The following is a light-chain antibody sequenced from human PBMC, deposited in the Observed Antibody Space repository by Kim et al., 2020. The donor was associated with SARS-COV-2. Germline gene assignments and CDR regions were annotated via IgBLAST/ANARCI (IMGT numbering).Light chain of an antibody. CDR1: SSDVGGYEY. CDR2: DVT. J-gene: IGLJ1*01. Sequence: QSALTQPRSVSGSPGQSVTISCTGTSSDVGGYEYVSWYQQHPGKGPKLIIYDVTERPSGVPDRFSASKSGNTASLTISGLQAEDEADYYCCSYAGSPPYVFGSGTKVTVL. CDR3: CSYAGSPPYV. V-gene: IGLV2-11*01.